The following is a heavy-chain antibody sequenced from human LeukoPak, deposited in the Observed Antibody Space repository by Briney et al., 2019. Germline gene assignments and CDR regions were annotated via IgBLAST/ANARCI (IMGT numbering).Heavy chain of an antibody. CDR2: ISAYNGNT. J-gene: IGHJ4*02. CDR3: AMSFVVVPAAAFDY. D-gene: IGHD2-2*01. V-gene: IGHV1-18*01. CDR1: GGTFSSYA. Sequence: ASVKVSCKASGGTFSSYAISWVRQAPGQGLEWMGWISAYNGNTNYAQKLQGRVTMTTDTSTSTAYMELRSLRSDDTAVYYCAMSFVVVPAAAFDYWGQGTLVTVSS.